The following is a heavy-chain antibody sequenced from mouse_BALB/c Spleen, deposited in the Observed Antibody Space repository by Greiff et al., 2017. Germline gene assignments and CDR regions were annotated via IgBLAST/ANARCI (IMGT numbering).Heavy chain of an antibody. V-gene: IGHV6-6*02. CDR1: GFTFSNYW. J-gene: IGHJ4*01. CDR2: IRLKSNNYAT. CDR3: TRTGYFYYAMDY. Sequence: EVQVVESGGGLVQPGGSMKLSCVASGFTFSNYWMNWVRQSPEKGLEWVAEIRLKSNNYATHYAESVKGRFTISRDDSKSSVYLQMNNLRAEDTGIYYCTRTGYFYYAMDYWGQGTSVTVSS. D-gene: IGHD2-14*01.